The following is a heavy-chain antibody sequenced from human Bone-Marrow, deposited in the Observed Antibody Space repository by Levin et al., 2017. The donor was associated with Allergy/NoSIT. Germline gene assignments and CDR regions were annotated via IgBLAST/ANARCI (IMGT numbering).Heavy chain of an antibody. V-gene: IGHV3-21*01. CDR1: GFTFSSYS. Sequence: PGGSLRLSCAASGFTFSSYSMNWVRQAPGKGLEWVSSISSSSSYIYYADSVKGRFTISRDNAKNSLYLQMNSLRAEDTAVYYCARPRRITMVQGVIKLKDYYYYYMDVWGKGTTVTVSS. D-gene: IGHD3-10*01. J-gene: IGHJ6*03. CDR2: ISSSSSYI. CDR3: ARPRRITMVQGVIKLKDYYYYYMDV.